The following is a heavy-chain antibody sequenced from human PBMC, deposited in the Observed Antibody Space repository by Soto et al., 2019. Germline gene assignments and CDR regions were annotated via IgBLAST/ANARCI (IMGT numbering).Heavy chain of an antibody. CDR2: IYPGDSDV. Sequence: GESLKISCNGSGYSFSNHWIGWVRQMPGKGLEWMGIIYPGDSDVRYSPSFQGQVTISADKSISTAYLQWSSLKASDTAMYYCARGAVDTAMVDYYYGMDVWGQGTTVTVSS. CDR3: ARGAVDTAMVDYYYGMDV. V-gene: IGHV5-51*01. J-gene: IGHJ6*02. D-gene: IGHD5-18*01. CDR1: GYSFSNHW.